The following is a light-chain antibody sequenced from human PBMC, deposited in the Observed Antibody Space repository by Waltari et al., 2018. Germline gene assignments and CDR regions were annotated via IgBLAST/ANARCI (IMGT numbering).Light chain of an antibody. CDR3: ALYMGSGIWV. CDR2: KAN. J-gene: IGLJ3*02. Sequence: QTVVTQETSLSVSPGGTVTLTCALSSGSLSTTSYATWYQQTPGQAPRTLVYKANACSSGVPDRFSGSILGNTAALTITGAQADDESDYYCALYMGSGIWVFGGGTRLTVL. V-gene: IGLV8-61*01. CDR1: SGSLSTTSY.